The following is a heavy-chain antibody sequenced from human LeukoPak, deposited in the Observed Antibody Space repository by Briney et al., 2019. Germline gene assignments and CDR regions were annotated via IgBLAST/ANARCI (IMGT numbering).Heavy chain of an antibody. D-gene: IGHD3-22*01. CDR3: AKLNDGSVYSAPDY. J-gene: IGHJ4*02. Sequence: GGSLRRSGAASGFTFSGFAMSWVRQAPGKGLEWVSGIYGTRSATFYEAPVKGRFTISRDNSQNTLYLQMSSRKTEDTAVYYCAKLNDGSVYSAPDYWGQGTLVTVSS. CDR1: GFTFSGFA. V-gene: IGHV3-23*01. CDR2: IYGTRSAT.